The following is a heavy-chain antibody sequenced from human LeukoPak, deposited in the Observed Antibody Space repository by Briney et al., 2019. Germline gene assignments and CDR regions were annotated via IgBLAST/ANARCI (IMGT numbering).Heavy chain of an antibody. CDR3: ARGSGQWLVLVYFDY. CDR2: IKQDGSEK. Sequence: GGSLRLSCVASGFTFSSYWMSWVRQAPGKGLEWVANIKQDGSEKYYVDSLKGRFTISRDNAKNSLYLQMNSLRAEDTAVYYCARGSGQWLVLVYFDYWGQGTLVTVSS. J-gene: IGHJ4*02. D-gene: IGHD6-19*01. CDR1: GFTFSSYW. V-gene: IGHV3-7*01.